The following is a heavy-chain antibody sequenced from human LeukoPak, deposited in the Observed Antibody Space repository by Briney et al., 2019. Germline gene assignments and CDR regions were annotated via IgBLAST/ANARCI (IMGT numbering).Heavy chain of an antibody. CDR2: IYYSGST. CDR1: GGSISSYY. Sequence: SETLSLTCTVSGGSISSYYWSWIRQLPGKGLEWIGYIYYSGSTNYNPSLKSRVTISVGTSKNQFSLKLSSVTAADTAVYYCARHNRPSMVRGVIINGDWFDPWGQGTLVTVSS. V-gene: IGHV4-59*08. CDR3: ARHNRPSMVRGVIINGDWFDP. D-gene: IGHD3-10*01. J-gene: IGHJ5*02.